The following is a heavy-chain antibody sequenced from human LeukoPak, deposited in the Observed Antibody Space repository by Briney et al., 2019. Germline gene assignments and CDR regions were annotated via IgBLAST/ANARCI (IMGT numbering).Heavy chain of an antibody. V-gene: IGHV4-4*09. D-gene: IGHD3-3*01. CDR1: GGSINSDY. Sequence: PSETLSLTCTVSGGSINSDYWSWIRQPPGKGLEWIGFIYSSGSPTYSPSLESRVTISVDTSKNQFSLKLTSVTATDSAVYYCARRLWSGPFDYWGQGTLVTV. J-gene: IGHJ4*02. CDR2: IYSSGSP. CDR3: ARRLWSGPFDY.